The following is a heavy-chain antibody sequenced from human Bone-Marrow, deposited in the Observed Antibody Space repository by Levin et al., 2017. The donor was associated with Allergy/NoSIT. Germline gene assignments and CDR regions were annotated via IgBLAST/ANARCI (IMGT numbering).Heavy chain of an antibody. CDR1: GYTLTELS. Sequence: ASVKVSCKVSGYTLTELSMHWVRQAPGKGLEWMGGFDPEDGETIYAQKFQGRVTMTEDTSTDTAYMELSSLRSEDTAVYYCATYGSGSYYVSPFDYWGQGTLVTVSS. D-gene: IGHD3-10*01. V-gene: IGHV1-24*01. J-gene: IGHJ4*02. CDR2: FDPEDGET. CDR3: ATYGSGSYYVSPFDY.